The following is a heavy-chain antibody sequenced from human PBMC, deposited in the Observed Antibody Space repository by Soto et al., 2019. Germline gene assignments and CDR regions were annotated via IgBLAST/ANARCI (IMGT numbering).Heavy chain of an antibody. CDR2: IYYSGST. V-gene: IGHV4-59*01. J-gene: IGHJ4*02. D-gene: IGHD6-19*01. CDR1: GGSLRSNY. CDR3: ARSGGGSGWL. Sequence: PSETLSLTCSVSGGSLRSNYWSWIRPSPGKGLEWIGFIYYSGSTNYNPSLKSRVTISRDTSKNQFSLKLTSVTAADTAVYYCARSGGGSGWLGGQGTLVTVSS.